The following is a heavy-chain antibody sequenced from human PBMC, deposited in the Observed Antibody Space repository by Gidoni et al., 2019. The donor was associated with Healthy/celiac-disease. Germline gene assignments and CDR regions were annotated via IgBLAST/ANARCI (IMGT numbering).Heavy chain of an antibody. CDR3: AREGGDYLRPDAFDI. CDR2: ISYDGSNK. D-gene: IGHD4-17*01. Sequence: QVQRVESGGGVVQRGRSLGLRGAAAGVTFRSYAIHWVPQAPGKGLEWVAVISYDGSNKYYADSVKGRFTISRDNSKNTLYLQMNSLRAEDTAVYYCAREGGDYLRPDAFDIWGQGTMVTVSS. V-gene: IGHV3-30-3*01. J-gene: IGHJ3*02. CDR1: GVTFRSYA.